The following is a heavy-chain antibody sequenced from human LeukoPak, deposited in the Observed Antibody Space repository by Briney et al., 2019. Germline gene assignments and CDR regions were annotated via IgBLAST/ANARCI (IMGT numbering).Heavy chain of an antibody. J-gene: IGHJ4*02. CDR3: TRGQWGVIMYYFDY. D-gene: IGHD3-16*02. CDR2: INHSGNT. Sequence: SETLSLTCAVYGGSFSGYYWSWIRQPPGKGLEWIGEINHSGNTNYNPSLKSRVTISVDTSETQFSLKLSSVTAADTAVYYCTRGQWGVIMYYFDYWGQGTLVTVSS. V-gene: IGHV4-34*01. CDR1: GGSFSGYY.